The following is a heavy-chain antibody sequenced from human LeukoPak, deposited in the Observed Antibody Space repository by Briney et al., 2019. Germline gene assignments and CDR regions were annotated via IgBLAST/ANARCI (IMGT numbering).Heavy chain of an antibody. Sequence: SETLSLTCAVYGGSFSGYYWSWIRQPPGKGLEWIGEINHSGSTNYNPSLKSRVTISVDTSKNQFSLKLSSVTAADTAVYYCARGFVVEAYYYDSSGYTGFDYWGQGTLVTVSS. V-gene: IGHV4-34*01. CDR1: GGSFSGYY. J-gene: IGHJ4*02. CDR2: INHSGST. CDR3: ARGFVVEAYYYDSSGYTGFDY. D-gene: IGHD3-22*01.